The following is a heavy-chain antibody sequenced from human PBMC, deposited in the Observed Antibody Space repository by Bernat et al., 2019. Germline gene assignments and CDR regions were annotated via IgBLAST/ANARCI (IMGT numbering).Heavy chain of an antibody. J-gene: IGHJ5*02. D-gene: IGHD3-3*01. CDR1: GFIFRNAW. CDR2: IRSRPSGGTT. Sequence: EVHLVESGGGLVMPGESLRVSCAASGFIFRNAWMSWVRQAPGKGLEWVGRIRSRPSGGTTDYAAPVKGRFTISRDDSTNTLYLQMNNLKTEDTAMYYCLKEDFDFWTWGQGTLVTVS. CDR3: LKEDFDFWT. V-gene: IGHV3-15*01.